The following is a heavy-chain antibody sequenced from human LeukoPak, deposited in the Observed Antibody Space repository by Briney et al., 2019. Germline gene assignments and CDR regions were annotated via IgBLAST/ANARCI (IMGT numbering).Heavy chain of an antibody. CDR3: ARDYDSVSKYYFDY. D-gene: IGHD3-3*01. J-gene: IGHJ4*02. CDR2: ISGSGAST. CDR1: GFTFSTNA. V-gene: IGHV3-23*01. Sequence: GGSLRLSCLTSGFTFSTNAMSWVRQAPGKGLEWISGISGSGASTYYADSVTGRFTISGDNSRNTLYLQMNSLRGDDTAVYYCARDYDSVSKYYFDYWGQGTLVTVSS.